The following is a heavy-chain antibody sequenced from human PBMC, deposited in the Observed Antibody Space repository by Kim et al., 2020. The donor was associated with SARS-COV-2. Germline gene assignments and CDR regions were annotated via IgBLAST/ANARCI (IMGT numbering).Heavy chain of an antibody. V-gene: IGHV3-53*01. CDR2: T. J-gene: IGHJ4*02. CDR3: AREGDSGSYFDY. D-gene: IGHD1-26*01. Sequence: TYYADSGKGRFTTSRDNSKNTLYLQMNSLRAEDTAVYYCAREGDSGSYFDYWGQGTLVTVSS.